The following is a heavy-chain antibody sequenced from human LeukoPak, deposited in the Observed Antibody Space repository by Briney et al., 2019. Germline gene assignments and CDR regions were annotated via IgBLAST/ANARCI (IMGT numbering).Heavy chain of an antibody. CDR2: ISWNSGSI. CDR1: GFTFDDYA. Sequence: GRSLRLSCAASGFTFDDYAMHWVRQAPGKGLEWVSGISWNSGSIGYADSVKGRFTISRDNAKNSLYLQMNSLRAEDMALYYCAKDKERYSSSWSLDYWGQGTLVTVSS. D-gene: IGHD6-13*01. V-gene: IGHV3-9*03. J-gene: IGHJ4*02. CDR3: AKDKERYSSSWSLDY.